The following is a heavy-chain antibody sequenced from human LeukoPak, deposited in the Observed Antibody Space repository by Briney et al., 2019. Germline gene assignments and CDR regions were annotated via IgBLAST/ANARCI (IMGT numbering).Heavy chain of an antibody. D-gene: IGHD3-10*01. CDR2: IDPSDSYT. J-gene: IGHJ4*02. V-gene: IGHV5-10-1*01. CDR3: ARWVMVREPFDC. Sequence: GEPLPTSCQGSGSRFTSYWISWVRPMPGKGLEWMGRIDPSDSYTTYSPSFQGHVTISADKSISTAYLQWSSLKASDTAMYYCARWVMVREPFDCWGQGTLVTVSS. CDR1: GSRFTSYW.